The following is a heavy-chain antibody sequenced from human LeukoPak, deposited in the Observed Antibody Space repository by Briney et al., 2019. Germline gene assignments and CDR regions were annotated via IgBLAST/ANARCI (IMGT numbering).Heavy chain of an antibody. D-gene: IGHD5-18*01. Sequence: ASVKVSCKASGYTFTGYYMHWVRQAPGQGLEWMGWINPNSGGTNYAQKFQGRVTMTRDTSISTAYMELSRLRSDDTAVYYCASAVVDTASYYMDVWGKGTTVTVSS. CDR3: ASAVVDTASYYMDV. V-gene: IGHV1-2*02. CDR2: INPNSGGT. CDR1: GYTFTGYY. J-gene: IGHJ6*03.